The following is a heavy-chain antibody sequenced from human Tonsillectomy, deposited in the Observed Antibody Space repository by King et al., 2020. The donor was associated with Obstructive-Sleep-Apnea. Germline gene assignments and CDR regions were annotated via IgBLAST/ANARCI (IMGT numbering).Heavy chain of an antibody. D-gene: IGHD2-15*01. V-gene: IGHV3-23*04. CDR2: ITGGGDTT. CDR1: GFSFSSYA. CDR3: GGYVMGRSYSGLN. J-gene: IGHJ1*01. Sequence: DVQLVESGGGLVQPGGSLRLSCAVSGFSFSSYAMIWVRQAPGEGLEWVSTITGGGDTTYHSDSVKGRFTISRDNSKNTLYLQMDSLRAEDTAVYYCGGYVMGRSYSGLNWGQGTLVTVSS.